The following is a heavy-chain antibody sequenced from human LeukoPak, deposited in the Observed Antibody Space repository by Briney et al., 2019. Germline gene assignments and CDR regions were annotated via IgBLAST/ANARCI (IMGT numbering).Heavy chain of an antibody. J-gene: IGHJ5*02. CDR3: AKAGYDYSNINWFDP. CDR1: GFTFSSYA. CDR2: VSGSGGNT. V-gene: IGHV3-23*01. D-gene: IGHD5-12*01. Sequence: GGSLRLSCAASGFTFSSYAMSWVRQAPGKGLEWVSAVSGSGGNTYYADSVKGRFTISRDNSKNTLYLQMNSLRADDTAVYFCAKAGYDYSNINWFDPWGQGTLVTVSS.